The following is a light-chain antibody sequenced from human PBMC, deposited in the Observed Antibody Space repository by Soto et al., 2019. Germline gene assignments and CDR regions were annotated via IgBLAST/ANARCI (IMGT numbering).Light chain of an antibody. V-gene: IGLV2-14*03. CDR1: SSDVGGYKY. CDR2: DVS. Sequence: QSALTQPASVSGSPGQSITISCTGTSSDVGGYKYVSWYQHHPGKAPKLLIYDVSYRPPGVSDRFSGSKYGNTASLTISGLQAEDEADYYCSSYTSSSTPCVFGTGTKFTVL. J-gene: IGLJ1*01. CDR3: SSYTSSSTPCV.